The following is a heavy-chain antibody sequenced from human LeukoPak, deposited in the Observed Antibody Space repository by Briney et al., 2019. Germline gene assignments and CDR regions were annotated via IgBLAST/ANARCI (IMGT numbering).Heavy chain of an antibody. CDR2: IYYSGST. D-gene: IGHD2/OR15-2a*01. Sequence: SETLSLTCTVSGGSISSYYWSWIRQPPGKGLEWIGYIYYSGSTNYNPSLKSRISISVDTSNNQFSLKLSSVTAADTAVYYCARLSWPGRGSRFDPWGQGMWVTVSS. V-gene: IGHV4-59*01. J-gene: IGHJ5*02. CDR1: GGSISSYY. CDR3: ARLSWPGRGSRFDP.